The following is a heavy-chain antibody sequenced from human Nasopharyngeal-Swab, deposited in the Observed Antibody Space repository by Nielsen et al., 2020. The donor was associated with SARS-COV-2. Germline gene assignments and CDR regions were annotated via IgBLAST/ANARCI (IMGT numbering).Heavy chain of an antibody. CDR2: IYPGDSDT. CDR1: GYSFTSYW. V-gene: IGHV5-51*01. CDR3: ARRPTNGDYGAYGMDV. Sequence: GESLKISCKGSGYSFTSYWIGWVRQMPGKGLEWMGIIYPGDSDTRYSPSFQGQVTISADKSISTAYLQWSSLKASDIAMYYCARRPTNGDYGAYGMDVWGQGTTVTVSS. J-gene: IGHJ6*02. D-gene: IGHD4-17*01.